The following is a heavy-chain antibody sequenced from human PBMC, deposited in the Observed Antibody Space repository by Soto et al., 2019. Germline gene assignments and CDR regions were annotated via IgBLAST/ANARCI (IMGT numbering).Heavy chain of an antibody. CDR2: INPKSGGT. CDR1: AYTFTGYF. V-gene: IGHV1-2*04. J-gene: IGHJ4*02. CDR3: ARGSHGDYVGAALGY. D-gene: IGHD4-17*01. Sequence: QVQLVQSGAEVKKPGASVKVSCKASAYTFTGYFVQWVRQAPGQGLEWMGWINPKSGGTNYAQKFQGWVSMTSDTAISTVDMEMNRLRSDDTAVYYCARGSHGDYVGAALGYWVQGTLVTGSS.